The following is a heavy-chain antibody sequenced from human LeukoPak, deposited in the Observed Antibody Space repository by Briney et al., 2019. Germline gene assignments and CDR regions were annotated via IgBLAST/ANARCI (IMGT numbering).Heavy chain of an antibody. CDR2: ISTDGKDK. CDR3: AKDQKWGPADYYFDS. Sequence: PGGSLRLSCAASGFTFTDYWMHWVRQAPGKGLEWVTVISTDGKDKKYADSVKGRFAISRDNSKNTLDLQMNSLRAEDTAVYYCAKDQKWGPADYYFDSWGQGTLVTVSS. CDR1: GFTFTDYW. V-gene: IGHV3-30*18. D-gene: IGHD2-2*01. J-gene: IGHJ4*02.